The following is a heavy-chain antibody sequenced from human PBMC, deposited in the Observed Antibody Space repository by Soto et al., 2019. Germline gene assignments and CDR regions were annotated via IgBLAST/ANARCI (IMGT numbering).Heavy chain of an antibody. Sequence: HPGGSLRLSCVASGFTFSTDGMHWVRQTPDKGLEWVAVISYDGSHKYYGDSVKGRFTISRDNSKNTLYLQMNSLRAEDTAVYYCAKDMCSTTSCYKWGGPWDYYYGMDVWGQGTTVTVSS. CDR3: AKDMCSTTSCYKWGGPWDYYYGMDV. V-gene: IGHV3-30*18. J-gene: IGHJ6*02. CDR2: ISYDGSHK. CDR1: GFTFSTDG. D-gene: IGHD2-2*02.